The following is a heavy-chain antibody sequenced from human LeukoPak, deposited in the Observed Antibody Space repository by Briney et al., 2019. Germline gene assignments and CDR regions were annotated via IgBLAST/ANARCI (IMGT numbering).Heavy chain of an antibody. Sequence: PGGSLRLSCAASGFTFSSYAMSWVRQAPGKGLEWVANIKYDGSGKYYVDSVKGRFTISRDNGKNSLYVQMNSLSVEDTAVYYCATYSSLNAREFQHWGQGTLVTVSS. CDR1: GFTFSSYA. J-gene: IGHJ1*01. CDR2: IKYDGSGK. V-gene: IGHV3-7*01. CDR3: ATYSSLNAREFQH. D-gene: IGHD3-22*01.